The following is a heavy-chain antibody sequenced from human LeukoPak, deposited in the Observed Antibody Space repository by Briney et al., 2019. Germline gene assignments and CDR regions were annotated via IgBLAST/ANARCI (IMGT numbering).Heavy chain of an antibody. J-gene: IGHJ3*02. CDR2: IYYSGST. CDR1: GGSISSYY. CDR3: ARGFRYYVDSLWAFDI. Sequence: SETLSLTCTDSGGSISSYYWSWIRQPPGKGLEWIGYIYYSGSTNYNPSLKSRVTISVDTSKNQFSLKLSSVTAADTAVYYCARGFRYYVDSLWAFDIWGQGTMVTVSS. D-gene: IGHD3-10*02. V-gene: IGHV4-59*01.